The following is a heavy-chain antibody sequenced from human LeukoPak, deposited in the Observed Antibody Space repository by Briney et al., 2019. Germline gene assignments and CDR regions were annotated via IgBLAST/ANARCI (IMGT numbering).Heavy chain of an antibody. J-gene: IGHJ3*02. CDR1: AFTFSDHY. D-gene: IGHD3-22*01. Sequence: PGGSLRLSCGASAFTFSDHYMDWVRQAPGKGLEWVGRIRNRAKSYTIEYAPSVKDRFTISRDDSRNSLYLQMNSLKTEDMAVYFCVRVANYYDSRGYSTDAFDIWGQGTMVTVSS. CDR2: IRNRAKSYTI. V-gene: IGHV3-72*01. CDR3: VRVANYYDSRGYSTDAFDI.